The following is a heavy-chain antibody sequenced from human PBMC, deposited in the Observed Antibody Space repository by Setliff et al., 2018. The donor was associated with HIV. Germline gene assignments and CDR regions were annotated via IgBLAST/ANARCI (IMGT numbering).Heavy chain of an antibody. D-gene: IGHD3-3*01. J-gene: IGHJ4*02. V-gene: IGHV4-59*01. Sequence: SETLSLTCTVSGLSMSYNYWTWIRQSPGKGLEWIGSVHYSGSTRYNPSLKSRVTISVDTSKKKFSLKLTSMTATDTAVYYCASEKKAWSVSDSFYEYWGQGVPVTVSS. CDR1: GLSMSYNY. CDR3: ASEKKAWSVSDSFYEY. CDR2: VHYSGST.